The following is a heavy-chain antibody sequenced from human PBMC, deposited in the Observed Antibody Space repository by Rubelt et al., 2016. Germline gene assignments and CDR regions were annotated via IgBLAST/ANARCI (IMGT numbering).Heavy chain of an antibody. CDR1: GYTLTELS. D-gene: IGHD3-22*01. Sequence: VKVSCKVSGYTLTELSMHWVRQAPGKGLEWMGGFDPEDGETIYAQKFQGRVTITADESTSTAYMELSSLRSEDTAVYYCARGYDYYDSSGYHHWGQGALVTVSS. CDR3: ARGYDYYDSSGYHH. CDR2: FDPEDGET. V-gene: IGHV1-24*01. J-gene: IGHJ5*02.